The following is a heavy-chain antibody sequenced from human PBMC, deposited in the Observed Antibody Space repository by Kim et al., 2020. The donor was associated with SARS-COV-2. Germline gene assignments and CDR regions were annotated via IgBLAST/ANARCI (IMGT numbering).Heavy chain of an antibody. Sequence: SGKGRLTLSRENSKNTLYLKMNSLRAEDTAVYYCAKESTAVPAAWGWFDPWGQGTLVTVSS. V-gene: IGHV3-23*01. J-gene: IGHJ5*02. CDR3: AKESTAVPAAWGWFDP. D-gene: IGHD2-2*01.